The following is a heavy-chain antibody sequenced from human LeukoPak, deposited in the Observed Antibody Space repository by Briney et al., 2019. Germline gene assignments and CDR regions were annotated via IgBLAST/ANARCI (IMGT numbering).Heavy chain of an antibody. CDR3: ARDISWYPGGCFDY. V-gene: IGHV3-30-3*01. D-gene: IGHD6-13*01. J-gene: IGHJ4*02. Sequence: PGGSLRLSCAASGFTFSSYAMHWVRQAPGKGLEWVAVISYDGSNKYYADSVKGRFTISRDNSKNTLYLQMNSLRAEDTAVYYCARDISWYPGGCFDYWGQGTLVTVSS. CDR1: GFTFSSYA. CDR2: ISYDGSNK.